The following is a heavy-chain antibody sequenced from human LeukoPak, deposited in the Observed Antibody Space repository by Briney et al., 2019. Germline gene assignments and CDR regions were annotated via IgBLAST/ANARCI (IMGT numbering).Heavy chain of an antibody. CDR2: IYYSGTT. Sequence: SETLSLTCTVSGASITGHYWSWIRQPPGKGLEWIGLIYYSGTTNYNPSLKSRVTISVDTSKNQFSLTLSSVTAADTAVYYCARHLGGGFYFDYWCQGTLVTVSS. CDR1: GASITGHY. D-gene: IGHD3-16*01. V-gene: IGHV4-59*08. J-gene: IGHJ4*02. CDR3: ARHLGGGFYFDY.